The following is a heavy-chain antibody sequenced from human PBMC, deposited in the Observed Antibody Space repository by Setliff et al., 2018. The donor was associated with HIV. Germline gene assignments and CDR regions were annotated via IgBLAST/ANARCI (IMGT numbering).Heavy chain of an antibody. CDR1: GGSFSSYA. Sequence: GASVKVSCKVSGGSFSSYAITWVRQAPGQGLEWLGGITPIFGIVTYAQRSQDRVTITTDESTSAAYMELSSLRSEDTAVYYCASPPRGYSFHYGLDVWGQGTTVTVSS. CDR2: ITPIFGIV. D-gene: IGHD6-25*01. V-gene: IGHV1-69*05. J-gene: IGHJ6*02. CDR3: ASPPRGYSFHYGLDV.